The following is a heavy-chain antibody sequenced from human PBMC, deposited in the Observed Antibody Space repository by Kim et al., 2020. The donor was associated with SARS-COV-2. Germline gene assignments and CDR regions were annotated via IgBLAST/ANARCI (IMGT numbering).Heavy chain of an antibody. J-gene: IGHJ2*01. CDR3: ATKAGGGGFRPWYFDL. V-gene: IGHV1-24*01. Sequence: ASVKVSCKVSGYTLTELSMHWVRQAPGKGLEWMGGFDPEDGETIYAQKFQGRVTMTEDTSTDTAYMELSSLRSEETAVYYCATKAGGGGFRPWYFDLWGRGALVTVSS. D-gene: IGHD1-26*01. CDR1: GYTLTELS. CDR2: FDPEDGET.